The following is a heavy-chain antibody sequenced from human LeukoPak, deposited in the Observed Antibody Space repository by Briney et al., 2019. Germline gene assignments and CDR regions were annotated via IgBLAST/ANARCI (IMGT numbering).Heavy chain of an antibody. CDR1: GFTFSSYW. CDR3: ARDRSDFWSGYHPDY. CDR2: INSDGSST. J-gene: IGHJ4*02. D-gene: IGHD3-3*01. Sequence: TGGSLRLSCAASGFTFSSYWMHWVRQAPGKGLVWVSRINSDGSSTSYADSVKGRFTISRDNAKNTLYLQTNSLRAEDTAVYYCARDRSDFWSGYHPDYWGQGTLVTVSS. V-gene: IGHV3-74*01.